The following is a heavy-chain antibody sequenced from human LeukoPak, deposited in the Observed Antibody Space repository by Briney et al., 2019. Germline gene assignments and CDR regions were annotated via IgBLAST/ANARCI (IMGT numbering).Heavy chain of an antibody. CDR3: ASLRGAIFGVVISYYFDY. CDR2: IYHSGST. D-gene: IGHD3-3*01. CDR1: GGSISSSNW. V-gene: IGHV4-4*02. J-gene: IGHJ4*02. Sequence: SETLSLTCAVSGGSISSSNWWSWVRRPPGKGLEWIGEIYHSGSTNYNPSLKSRVTISVDKSKNQFSLKLSSVTAADTAVYYCASLRGAIFGVVISYYFDYWGQGTLVTVSS.